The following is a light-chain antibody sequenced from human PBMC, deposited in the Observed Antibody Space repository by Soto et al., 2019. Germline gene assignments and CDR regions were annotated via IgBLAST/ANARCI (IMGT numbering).Light chain of an antibody. CDR1: QAISGY. CDR3: QQAKSYPRT. J-gene: IGKJ3*01. Sequence: DIQMTQSPSSVSASVGDRVTITCRPSQAISGYLLWFQQKPGKAPKLLISGASSLQSGVRSRFSGSGSGTVFTLTISSLQLEDFATYYCQQAKSYPRTFGPGTRVDI. V-gene: IGKV1-12*01. CDR2: GAS.